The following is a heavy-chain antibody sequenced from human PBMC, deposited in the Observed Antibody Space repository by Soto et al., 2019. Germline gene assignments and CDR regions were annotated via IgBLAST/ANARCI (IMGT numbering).Heavy chain of an antibody. Sequence: ASVKVFCKASGGTFSSYAISWVRQAPGQGLEWMGGIIPISDTTNYAQKFQGRVTITADESTSTAYMELSSLRSEDTAVYYCARSQGSSTSLEIYYYYYYGMDVWGQGTTVTVS. CDR3: ARSQGSSTSLEIYYYYYYGMDV. D-gene: IGHD2-2*01. V-gene: IGHV1-69*13. J-gene: IGHJ6*02. CDR1: GGTFSSYA. CDR2: IIPISDTT.